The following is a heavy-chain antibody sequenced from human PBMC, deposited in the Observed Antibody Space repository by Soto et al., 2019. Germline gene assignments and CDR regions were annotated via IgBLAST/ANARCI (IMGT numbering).Heavy chain of an antibody. CDR3: ARHHTIVSDFSYMDV. CDR1: GGSISSSGYY. V-gene: IGHV4-39*01. CDR2: IFFSGST. Sequence: QLQLQESGPGLVKPSETLSLTCTVSGGSISSSGYYWGWIRQPPGKGLEWIGTIFFSGSTYYNPSLKSRVTMSVDTPKNQFSLKLSSVIAADTAVYYCARHHTIVSDFSYMDVWGKGTAVTVSS. J-gene: IGHJ6*03. D-gene: IGHD3-3*01.